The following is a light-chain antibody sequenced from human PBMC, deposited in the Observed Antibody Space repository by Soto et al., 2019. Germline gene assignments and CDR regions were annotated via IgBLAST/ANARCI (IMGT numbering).Light chain of an antibody. V-gene: IGLV2-8*01. CDR2: EVN. CDR1: NNDIGGYTY. Sequence: QSVLTQPPSASGSPGQSVTISCTGTNNDIGGYTYVSWYQQLPGKAPKLMIYEVNKRPSGIPDRFAGSKSGNTASLTASGRQPEEEAEYFCSSYARSINYVFGTGTKLAVL. J-gene: IGLJ1*01. CDR3: SSYARSINYV.